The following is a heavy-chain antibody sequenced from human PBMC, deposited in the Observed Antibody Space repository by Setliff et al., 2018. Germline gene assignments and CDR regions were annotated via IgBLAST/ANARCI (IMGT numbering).Heavy chain of an antibody. CDR1: GGTFSKYA. CDR3: ARGDFYYYFYMDV. V-gene: IGHV1-69*05. J-gene: IGHJ6*03. Sequence: SVKVSCKAPGGTFSKYAIAWVRQAPGQGLEWMGGIIPMFGTTNYAQKFQGRVTITTDKSTSTAYMELSSLRSEDTAIYYCARGDFYYYFYMDVWGKGTTVTVSS. CDR2: IIPMFGTT.